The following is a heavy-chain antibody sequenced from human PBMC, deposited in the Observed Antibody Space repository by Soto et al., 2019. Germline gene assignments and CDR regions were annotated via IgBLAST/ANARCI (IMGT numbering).Heavy chain of an antibody. V-gene: IGHV4-34*01. Sequence: QVQLQQWGAGLLKPSETLSLTCAVYGGSFSGYYWSWIRQPPGKGLEWIGEINHSGGTNYNPSLKGRVSISVDTDKNQFSLKLTSVTAADAAVYYCARTYSSSWSPFEYWGQGTLVTVSS. CDR3: ARTYSSSWSPFEY. CDR2: INHSGGT. D-gene: IGHD6-13*01. CDR1: GGSFSGYY. J-gene: IGHJ4*02.